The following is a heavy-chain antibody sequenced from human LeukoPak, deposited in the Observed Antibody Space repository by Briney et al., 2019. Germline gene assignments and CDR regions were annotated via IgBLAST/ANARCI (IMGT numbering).Heavy chain of an antibody. CDR3: AREVFDYGGPKVDV. V-gene: IGHV1-2*02. J-gene: IGHJ6*04. CDR2: INPNSGGT. D-gene: IGHD4-23*01. CDR1: GYTFTGYY. Sequence: ASVKVSCKASGYTFTGYYMHWVRQAPGQGLEWMGWINPNSGGTNYAQKFQGRVTMTRDTSISTAYMELSRLRSDDTAVYYCAREVFDYGGPKVDVWGKGTTVTVSS.